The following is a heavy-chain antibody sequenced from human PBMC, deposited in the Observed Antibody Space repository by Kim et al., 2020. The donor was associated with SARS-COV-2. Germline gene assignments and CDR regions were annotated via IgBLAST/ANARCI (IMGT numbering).Heavy chain of an antibody. CDR3: ARSRPSKILTGYSH. CDR2: IYSGGST. D-gene: IGHD3-9*01. CDR1: GFTVSSNY. V-gene: IGHV3-66*01. Sequence: GGSLRLSCAASGFTVSSNYMSWVRQAPGKGLEWVSVIYSGGSTYYADSVKGRFTISRDNSKNTLYLQMNSLRAEDTAVYYCARSRPSKILTGYSHWGQGTLVTVSS. J-gene: IGHJ4*02.